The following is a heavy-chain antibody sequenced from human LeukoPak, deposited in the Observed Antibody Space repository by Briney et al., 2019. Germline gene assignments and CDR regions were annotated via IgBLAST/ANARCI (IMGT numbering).Heavy chain of an antibody. CDR1: GYTFTGYY. V-gene: IGHV1-2*06. J-gene: IGHJ3*02. CDR3: ARYPGNDAFDI. Sequence: ASVKVSCKASGYTFTGYYLHWVRQAPGQGLEWMGRINPNSGGTNYAQKFQGRVTVTRDTSISTAYMELSRLTSDDTAVYYCARYPGNDAFDIWGQGTMVTLSS. D-gene: IGHD2-2*01. CDR2: INPNSGGT.